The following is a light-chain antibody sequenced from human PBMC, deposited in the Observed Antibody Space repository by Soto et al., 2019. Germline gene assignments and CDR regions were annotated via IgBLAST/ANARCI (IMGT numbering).Light chain of an antibody. V-gene: IGLV2-23*01. CDR1: SSDVGSYNL. Sequence: QYALTQPASVSGSPGQSITISCTGNSSDVGSYNLVSWYQQHPGKAPKLMIYEGSKRPSGVSNRFSGSKSGNTASLTISGLQAEDEADYYCCSYAGSSTPVVFGGGTKVTVL. J-gene: IGLJ2*01. CDR2: EGS. CDR3: CSYAGSSTPVV.